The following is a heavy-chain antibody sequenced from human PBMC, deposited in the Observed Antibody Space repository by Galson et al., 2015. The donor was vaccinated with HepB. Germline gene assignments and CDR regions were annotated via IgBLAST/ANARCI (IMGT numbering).Heavy chain of an antibody. J-gene: IGHJ4*02. CDR1: GFIFSDYY. CDR2: ISGGTTYP. Sequence: SLRLSCAASGFIFSDYYMSWIRQTPRKGLEWLSYISGGTTYPNYADSVKGRFTISRDNAKNSLYLQINSLRADDTAVYYCARVADSDYGDHTHFDYWGQGSLVTVSS. D-gene: IGHD4-17*01. CDR3: ARVADSDYGDHTHFDY. V-gene: IGHV3-11*06.